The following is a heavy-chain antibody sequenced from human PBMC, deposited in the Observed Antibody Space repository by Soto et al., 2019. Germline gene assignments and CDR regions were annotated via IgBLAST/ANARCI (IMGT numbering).Heavy chain of an antibody. CDR3: ARAASNGYFYPPDD. J-gene: IGHJ4*02. Sequence: QVQLQESGPGLVKPSQTLSLSCTVSGGPIRSGDYYWGWIRQPPGKGREWIGNIDYTGSIFASPALKCQLSMSVDTSENQSSLKMSSETAAATSIYYFARAASNGYFYPPDDWGQGTLVTVSS. D-gene: IGHD3-22*01. CDR1: GGPIRSGDYY. CDR2: IDYTGSI. V-gene: IGHV4-30-4*01.